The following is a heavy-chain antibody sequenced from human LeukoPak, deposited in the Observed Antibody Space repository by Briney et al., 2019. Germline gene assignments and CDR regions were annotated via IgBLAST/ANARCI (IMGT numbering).Heavy chain of an antibody. J-gene: IGHJ3*01. D-gene: IGHD6-19*01. CDR2: IKEDGRGK. V-gene: IGHV3-7*01. CDR1: VFTFSIYG. CDR3: ARVYSSGWYNV. Sequence: GGSLRLSCTASVFTFSIYGMIWVREAPGKGREWVANIKEDGRGKYYVDSVKGRFTISRHNAKNSLHMHMNSQRAEDTAVYYCARVYSSGWYNVWGQGTMVTVSS.